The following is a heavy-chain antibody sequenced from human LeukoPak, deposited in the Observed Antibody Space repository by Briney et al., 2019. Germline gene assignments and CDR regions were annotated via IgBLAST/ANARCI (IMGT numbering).Heavy chain of an antibody. D-gene: IGHD2-2*01. J-gene: IGHJ4*02. CDR3: AKSGGPAQVDY. Sequence: GGSLRLSCASSGFTFSTYGMHWVRQAPGKGLEWAAIISYDGSNKFYADSVKGRFTISRDNSKNTLYLLMNSLRTEDTAVYYCAKSGGPAQVDYWGQGTLVTVSS. CDR2: ISYDGSNK. CDR1: GFTFSTYG. V-gene: IGHV3-30*18.